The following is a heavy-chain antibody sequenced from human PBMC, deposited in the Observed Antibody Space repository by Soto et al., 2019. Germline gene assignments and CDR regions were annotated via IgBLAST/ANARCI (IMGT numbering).Heavy chain of an antibody. CDR2: MNADGSTT. CDR3: ARGPYYYGSGSYYAPYFDY. Sequence: GGSLRLSCAASGFTFSPFWMHWVRQAPGKGLEWVSHMNADGSTTLYADSVKGRFTISRDNSKNTLYLQMNSLRAEDTAVYYCARGPYYYGSGSYYAPYFDYWGQGTLVTVSS. J-gene: IGHJ4*02. D-gene: IGHD3-10*01. V-gene: IGHV3-74*01. CDR1: GFTFSPFW.